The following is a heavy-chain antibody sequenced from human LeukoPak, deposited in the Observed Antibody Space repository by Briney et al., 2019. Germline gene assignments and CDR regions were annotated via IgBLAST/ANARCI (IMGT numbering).Heavy chain of an antibody. V-gene: IGHV1-69*13. CDR2: IIPIFGTA. J-gene: IGHJ4*02. CDR3: ARDARIAAAGFDY. Sequence: SVTVSCKASGGTFSSYAISWVRQAPGQGLEWMGGIIPIFGTANYAQKFQGRVTITADESTSTAYMELSSLRSEDTAVYYCARDARIAAAGFDYWGQGTLVTVSS. D-gene: IGHD6-13*01. CDR1: GGTFSSYA.